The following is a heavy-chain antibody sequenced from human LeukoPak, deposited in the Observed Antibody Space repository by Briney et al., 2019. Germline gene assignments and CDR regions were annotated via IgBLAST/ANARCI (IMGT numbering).Heavy chain of an antibody. J-gene: IGHJ3*01. CDR1: GYTFTSYD. CDR2: MNPNSGNT. Sequence: GASVKVSCKASGYTFTSYDINWVRQATGQGLEWMGRMNPNSGNTGYAQKFQGRVTITRNTSISTAYMELSSLRSEDTAVYYCAAELYGVYTDCCTFHLWGQGTLVTVSS. D-gene: IGHD4-17*01. V-gene: IGHV1-8*03. CDR3: AAELYGVYTDCCTFHL.